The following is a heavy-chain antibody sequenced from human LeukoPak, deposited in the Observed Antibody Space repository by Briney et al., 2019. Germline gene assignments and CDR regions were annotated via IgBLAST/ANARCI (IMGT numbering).Heavy chain of an antibody. J-gene: IGHJ4*02. CDR1: GFTFTDYW. Sequence: PGGSLRLSCVTSGFTFTDYWMTWVRPAPGKGLQWVAHIKQDGSEKYYVDSVKGRFTSSRDNAKTSLYLEMNSLRAEDTAVYSCARWNSGWEFDYWGQGTLVSVSS. V-gene: IGHV3-7*05. D-gene: IGHD5-12*01. CDR2: IKQDGSEK. CDR3: ARWNSGWEFDY.